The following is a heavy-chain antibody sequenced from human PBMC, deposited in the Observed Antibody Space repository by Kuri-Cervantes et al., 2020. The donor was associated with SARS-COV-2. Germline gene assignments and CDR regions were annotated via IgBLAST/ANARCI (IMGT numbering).Heavy chain of an antibody. Sequence: GSLRLSCSVSGGSISSSSYYWGWIRQPPGKGLEWIGSIYYRGSTYYTPSLKSRVTMSVDTSKNQFSLKLSSVTAADTAVYYCARDVLFGYNWFDPWGQGTLVTVSS. CDR2: IYYRGST. V-gene: IGHV4-39*02. J-gene: IGHJ5*02. D-gene: IGHD2-21*01. CDR3: ARDVLFGYNWFDP. CDR1: GGSISSSSYY.